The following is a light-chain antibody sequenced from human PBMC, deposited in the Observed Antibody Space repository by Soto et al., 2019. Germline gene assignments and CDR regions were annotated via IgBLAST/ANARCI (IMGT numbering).Light chain of an antibody. Sequence: QSVLTQPASVSGSPGQSITISCSGSSGDIGGYNFVSWYQHLPGKAPKLIIFEVRFRPSGVSNRFSGPKSGDTASLTISKLLPEDEADYYCSSYTSTGTLIVFGGGTKLTVL. CDR1: SGDIGGYNF. CDR3: SSYTSTGTLIV. J-gene: IGLJ2*01. CDR2: EVR. V-gene: IGLV2-14*01.